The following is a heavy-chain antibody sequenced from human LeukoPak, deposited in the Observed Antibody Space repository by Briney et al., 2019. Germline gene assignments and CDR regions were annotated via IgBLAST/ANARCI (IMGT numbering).Heavy chain of an antibody. CDR1: GGSISSYY. CDR2: IYYSGST. Sequence: SSETLSLTCTVSGGSISSYYWSWIRQPPGKGLEWIGYIYYSGSTNYNPSLKSRVTISVDTSKNQFSLRLTSVTAADTAVYYCARGPKYSDSSGYLRAFDIWGQGTMVTVSS. V-gene: IGHV4-59*12. J-gene: IGHJ3*02. D-gene: IGHD3-22*01. CDR3: ARGPKYSDSSGYLRAFDI.